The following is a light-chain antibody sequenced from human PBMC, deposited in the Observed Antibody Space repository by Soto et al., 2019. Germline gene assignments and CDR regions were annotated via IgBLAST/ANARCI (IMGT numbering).Light chain of an antibody. CDR1: QSLSFN. CDR2: AAS. V-gene: IGKV3-15*01. Sequence: EIVMTQSPATLSVSPGERATLSCRASQSLSFNLAWYQQKPGQAPRLLIYAASTRATGIPARFSGSGSGTEFTLNISSLQSEEFAVYYCQQYYSWPQTFGKGTKVEIK. J-gene: IGKJ1*01. CDR3: QQYYSWPQT.